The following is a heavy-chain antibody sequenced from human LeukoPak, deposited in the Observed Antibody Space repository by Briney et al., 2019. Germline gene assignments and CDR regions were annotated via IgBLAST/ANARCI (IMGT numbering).Heavy chain of an antibody. V-gene: IGHV4-34*01. CDR1: GGSFSGYY. J-gene: IGHJ4*02. CDR3: ARGRDPPYYFDY. CDR2: INHSGST. Sequence: KPSETLSLTCAVYGGSFSGYYWSWIRQPPGKGLEWIGEINHSGSTNYNPSLKSRVTISVDTSKNQFSLKLSSVTAADTAVYYCARGRDPPYYFDYWGQGTLVTVSS.